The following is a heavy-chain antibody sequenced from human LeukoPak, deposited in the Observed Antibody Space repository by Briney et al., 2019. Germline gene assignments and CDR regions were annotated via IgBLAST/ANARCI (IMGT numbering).Heavy chain of an antibody. J-gene: IGHJ4*02. V-gene: IGHV3-74*01. CDR1: GFTFSSYW. Sequence: PGGSLRLSCATSGFTFSSYWMHWVRQVPGRGLVWVSRINSDGSITDYADSVKGRFTIARDTAQNTLHLQMNSLRVEDTAMYYRAREPGGYYDSSGFLDDWGQGTLVTVSS. CDR3: AREPGGYYDSSGFLDD. CDR2: INSDGSIT. D-gene: IGHD3-22*01.